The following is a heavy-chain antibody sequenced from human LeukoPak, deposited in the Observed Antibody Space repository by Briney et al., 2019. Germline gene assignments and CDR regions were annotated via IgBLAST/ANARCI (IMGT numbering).Heavy chain of an antibody. CDR3: ARDPTTVTPYYFDY. D-gene: IGHD4-17*01. CDR1: GGTFSSYA. J-gene: IGHJ4*02. CDR2: IIPIFGTA. V-gene: IGHV1-69*05. Sequence: SVKVSCEASGGTFSSYAISWVRQAPGQGLEWMGRIIPIFGTANYAQKFQGRVTITTDESTSTAYMELSSLRSEDTAVYYCARDPTTVTPYYFDYWGQGTLVTVSS.